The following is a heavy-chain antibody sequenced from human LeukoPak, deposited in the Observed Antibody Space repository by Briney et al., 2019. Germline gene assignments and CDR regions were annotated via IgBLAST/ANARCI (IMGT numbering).Heavy chain of an antibody. Sequence: ASVKVSCKASGGTFSSYSISWVRQAPGQGLEWMGGIIPSFGTASYAQKFQGRVTITTDESTSTAYMELSSLRSEDAAVYYCATYPSTEDYYASSGYNYWGQGTLVTVSS. D-gene: IGHD3-22*01. J-gene: IGHJ4*02. CDR2: IIPSFGTA. CDR3: ATYPSTEDYYASSGYNY. V-gene: IGHV1-69*05. CDR1: GGTFSSYS.